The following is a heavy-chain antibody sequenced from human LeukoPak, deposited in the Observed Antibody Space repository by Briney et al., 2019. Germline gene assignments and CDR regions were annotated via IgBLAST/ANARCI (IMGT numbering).Heavy chain of an antibody. Sequence: GGSLRLSCAASGFTFSSYNMKWVRQAPGEGLEWVSFISRTGTYIYYADSVKGRFTVSRDNAQNSLFLQMNSLRAEDTAVYYCARQASGNYFDFWGQGTLVTVTS. CDR3: ARQASGNYFDF. CDR1: GFTFSSYN. J-gene: IGHJ4*02. V-gene: IGHV3-21*04. CDR2: ISRTGTYI. D-gene: IGHD3-10*01.